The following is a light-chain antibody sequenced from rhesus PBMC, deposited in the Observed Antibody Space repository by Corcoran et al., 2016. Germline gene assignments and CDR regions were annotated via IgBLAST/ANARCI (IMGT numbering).Light chain of an antibody. CDR3: LLYYSGAHV. Sequence: QAVVTQEPSLTVSPGGTVTLTCGSSTGAVTSGNYPHWFQQKPGQAPRGLIYNTNSKHSWTPARVSGSLAGGKAALTLSGALPEHESEYYCLLYYSGAHVFGSGTKLTVL. V-gene: IGLV7-76*01. CDR2: NTN. CDR1: TGAVTSGNY. J-gene: IGLJ6*01.